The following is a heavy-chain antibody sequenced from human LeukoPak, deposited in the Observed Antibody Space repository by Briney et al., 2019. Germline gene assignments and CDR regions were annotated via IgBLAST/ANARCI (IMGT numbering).Heavy chain of an antibody. CDR3: ARGGRIVATILYYFDY. CDR1: GYTFTGYY. V-gene: IGHV1-69*13. J-gene: IGHJ4*01. CDR2: IIPIFGTA. Sequence: ASVKVSCKASGYTFTGYYMHWVRQAPGQGLEWMGGIIPIFGTANYAQKFQGRVTINADESTSTAYMELSSLRSEDTAVYYCARGGRIVATILYYFDYWGQGTLVTVSS. D-gene: IGHD5-12*01.